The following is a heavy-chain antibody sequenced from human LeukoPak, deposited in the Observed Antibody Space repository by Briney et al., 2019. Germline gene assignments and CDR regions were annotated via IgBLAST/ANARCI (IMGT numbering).Heavy chain of an antibody. V-gene: IGHV3-21*01. Sequence: GGSLRLSCAASGFTFSRYSMNWVRQAPGKGLEWVSSISSSSSYIYYADSVKGRFTISRDNAKNSLYLQMNSLRAEDTAVHYCARDSTLTVTETNFDYWGQGTLVTVSS. CDR2: ISSSSSYI. CDR3: ARDSTLTVTETNFDY. CDR1: GFTFSRYS. D-gene: IGHD4-17*01. J-gene: IGHJ4*02.